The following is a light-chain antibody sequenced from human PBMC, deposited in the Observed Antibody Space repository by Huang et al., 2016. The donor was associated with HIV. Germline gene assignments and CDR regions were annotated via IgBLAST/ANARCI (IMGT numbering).Light chain of an antibody. J-gene: IGKJ1*01. CDR2: GAS. Sequence: DVLMTQSPDSLAVSLGERATINCKSSQSVLYSSNNKNYLAWYQQKPGKPPQLLIYGASTRESGVPDRFSGSGSGTDFTLTISSLQAEDVAVYYCQQYHNTPRTFGQGTKVEIK. CDR3: QQYHNTPRT. CDR1: QSVLYSSNNKNY. V-gene: IGKV4-1*01.